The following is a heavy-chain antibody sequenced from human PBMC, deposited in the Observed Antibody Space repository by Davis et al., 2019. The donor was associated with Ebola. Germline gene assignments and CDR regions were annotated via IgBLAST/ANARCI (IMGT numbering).Heavy chain of an antibody. CDR3: ARDRKGGGRPPWAFHI. CDR2: ISYDGNNE. Sequence: GESLKISCAASGFTFSSYAIHWVRQAPGKGLDWVAVISYDGNNEYCADSVRGRFPISRDNSKNTLYLQMSSLRAEDTALYYCARDRKGGGRPPWAFHIWGQGTMVTVSS. D-gene: IGHD1-26*01. V-gene: IGHV3-30-3*01. J-gene: IGHJ3*02. CDR1: GFTFSSYA.